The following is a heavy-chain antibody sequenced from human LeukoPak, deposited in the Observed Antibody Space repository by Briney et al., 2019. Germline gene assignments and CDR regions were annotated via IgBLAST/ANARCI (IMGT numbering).Heavy chain of an antibody. Sequence: GGSLRLCCVASGFTFTDYGIHWVRQAPGKGLEWVSFIHYDGSNEYYADSVKGRFTVSRDSSKSTVFLQMSSLRPDDTAVYFCAKDWGYYVSGTFPHAFDLWGQGTVLTVSS. V-gene: IGHV3-30*02. CDR2: IHYDGSNE. CDR1: GFTFTDYG. D-gene: IGHD3-16*01. J-gene: IGHJ3*01. CDR3: AKDWGYYVSGTFPHAFDL.